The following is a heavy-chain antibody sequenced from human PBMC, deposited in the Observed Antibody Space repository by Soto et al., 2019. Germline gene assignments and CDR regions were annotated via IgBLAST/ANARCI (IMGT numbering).Heavy chain of an antibody. CDR1: AYIYTNYA. Sequence: ASVKGSRKAPAYIYTNYAIHWVRQAPGENLEWMGWINAGNGNTKYSQKLQGRLSITRDTSANTIYMELNSLRSEDTAVYYCARAAAFDYLGQGTLVTVS. CDR2: INAGNGNT. V-gene: IGHV1-3*01. CDR3: ARAAAFDY. J-gene: IGHJ4*02. D-gene: IGHD6-25*01.